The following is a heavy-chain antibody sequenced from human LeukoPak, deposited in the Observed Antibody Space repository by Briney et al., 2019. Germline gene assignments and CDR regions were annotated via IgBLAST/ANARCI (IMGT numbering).Heavy chain of an antibody. V-gene: IGHV3-23*01. D-gene: IGHD1-26*01. J-gene: IGHJ4*02. Sequence: GGSLRLSCAASGFTFSSYAMSWVRQAPGKGLEWVSAISGSGGSTYYADSVKGRFTISRNNSKNTLYRQMNRLRAEDAAVYYGSAYGGSSPGGDYWGQGTLVTVSS. CDR1: GFTFSSYA. CDR3: SAYGGSSPGGDY. CDR2: ISGSGGST.